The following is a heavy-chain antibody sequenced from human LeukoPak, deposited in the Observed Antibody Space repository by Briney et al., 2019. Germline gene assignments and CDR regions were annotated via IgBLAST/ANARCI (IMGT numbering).Heavy chain of an antibody. V-gene: IGHV1-18*04. CDR2: ISAYNGYT. Sequence: ASVKVSCKASGYTFSSYGLSWVRQAPGQGLEWMGWISAYNGYTRYAQKVQGRVTMTTDTSTSTAYMELRSLRSDDTAVYYRARYLSSAALVGPWGQGTLVTVSS. CDR3: ARYLSSAALVGP. CDR1: GYTFSSYG. J-gene: IGHJ5*02. D-gene: IGHD6-13*01.